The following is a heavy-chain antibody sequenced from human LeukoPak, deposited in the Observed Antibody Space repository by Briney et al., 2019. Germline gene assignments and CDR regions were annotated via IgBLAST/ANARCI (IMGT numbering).Heavy chain of an antibody. J-gene: IGHJ4*02. Sequence: SETLSLTCTVSGGSFSSYYWSWVRQSPGKGLEWIGYIHYSGSTNYNPSLKSRVTISLDTSKNQFSLQLSSVTAAVTAVYYCASTEWNYARWGQGTLVTVSS. D-gene: IGHD1-7*01. CDR1: GGSFSSYY. CDR2: IHYSGST. V-gene: IGHV4-59*08. CDR3: ASTEWNYAR.